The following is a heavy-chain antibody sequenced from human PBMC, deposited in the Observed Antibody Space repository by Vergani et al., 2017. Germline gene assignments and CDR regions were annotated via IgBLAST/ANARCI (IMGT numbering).Heavy chain of an antibody. CDR3: AKDRAAGGYSYGTIDY. D-gene: IGHD5-18*01. J-gene: IGHJ4*02. V-gene: IGHV3-9*01. CDR2: ISWNSGSI. CDR1: GFTFDDYA. Sequence: EVQLVESGGGLVQPGRSLRLSCAASGFTFDDYAMHWVRQAPGKGLEWVSGISWNSGSIGYADSVKGRFTISRDNSKNTLYLQMNSLRAEDTAVYYCAKDRAAGGYSYGTIDYWGQGTLVTVSS.